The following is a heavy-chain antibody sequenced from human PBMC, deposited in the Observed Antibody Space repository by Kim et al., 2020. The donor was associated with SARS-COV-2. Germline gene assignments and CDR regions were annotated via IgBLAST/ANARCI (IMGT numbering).Heavy chain of an antibody. CDR3: ARHDYGDYYVY. J-gene: IGHJ4*02. V-gene: IGHV4-39*01. CDR1: GGSISSSSYY. Sequence: SETLSLTCTVSGGSISSSSYYWGWIRQPPGKGLEWIGSIYYSGSTYYNPSLKSRVTISVDTSKNQFSLKLSSVTAADTAVYYCARHDYGDYYVYWGQGTLVTVSS. CDR2: IYYSGST. D-gene: IGHD4-17*01.